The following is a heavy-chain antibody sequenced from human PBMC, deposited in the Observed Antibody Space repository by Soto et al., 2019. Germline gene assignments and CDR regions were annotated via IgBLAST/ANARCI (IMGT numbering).Heavy chain of an antibody. CDR1: GGTFSSYT. D-gene: IGHD2-8*01. CDR2: IIPILGIA. CDR3: ASTNGYQDNAFDI. J-gene: IGHJ3*02. Sequence: SVKVSCKASGGTFSSYTISWVRQAPGQGLEWMGRIIPILGIANYAQKFQGRVTITADKSTSTAYMELSSLRSEDTAVYYCASTNGYQDNAFDIWGQGTMVTVSS. V-gene: IGHV1-69*02.